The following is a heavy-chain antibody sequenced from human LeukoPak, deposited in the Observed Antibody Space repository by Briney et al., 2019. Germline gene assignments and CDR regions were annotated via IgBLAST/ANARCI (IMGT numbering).Heavy chain of an antibody. CDR2: IHYSGST. V-gene: IGHV4-59*12. D-gene: IGHD2-21*02. CDR3: ARDRDCDGDCYFNWFDP. Sequence: SETLSLTCTVSGGSINNYYWSWIRQPPGKGLEWIGYIHYSGSTYYNPSLKSRVTISVDTSKNQFSLQLNSVTPEDTAVYYCARDRDCDGDCYFNWFDPWGQGTLVTVSS. CDR1: GGSINNYY. J-gene: IGHJ5*02.